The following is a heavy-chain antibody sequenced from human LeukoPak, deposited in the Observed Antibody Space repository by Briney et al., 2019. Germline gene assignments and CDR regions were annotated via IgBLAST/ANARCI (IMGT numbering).Heavy chain of an antibody. Sequence: GGSLRLSCAAPGFTFSSYSMNWVRQAPGKGLEWVSSISSSSSYIYYADSMKGRFTISRDNAKNSLYLQMNSLRAEDTAVYYCARDYSEYYYYYYMDVWGKGTTVTVSS. CDR2: ISSSSSYI. V-gene: IGHV3-21*01. CDR1: GFTFSSYS. J-gene: IGHJ6*03. CDR3: ARDYSEYYYYYYMDV. D-gene: IGHD2-15*01.